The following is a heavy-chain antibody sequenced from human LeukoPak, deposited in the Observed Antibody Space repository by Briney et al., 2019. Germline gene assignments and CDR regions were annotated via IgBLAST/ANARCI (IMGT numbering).Heavy chain of an antibody. V-gene: IGHV1-69*13. CDR3: AATMIRGAMEFYYYYYMDV. J-gene: IGHJ6*03. CDR2: IILIFGTA. D-gene: IGHD3-10*01. Sequence: GASVKVSCKASGYTFTSYDINWVRQATGQGLEWMGGIILIFGTANYAQKFQGRVTITVDESTTTAYMELSSLRSEDTAVYYCAATMIRGAMEFYYYYYMDVWGKGTTVTISS. CDR1: GYTFTSYD.